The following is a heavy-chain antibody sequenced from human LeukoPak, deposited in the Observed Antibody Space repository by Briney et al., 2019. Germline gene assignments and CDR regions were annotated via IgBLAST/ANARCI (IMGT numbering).Heavy chain of an antibody. J-gene: IGHJ5*02. CDR1: GYSFTNEW. V-gene: IGHV5-51*01. Sequence: GESLKISCKDSGYSFTNEWIGWVRQMPGKGPEWMGIIYPGDSDTRYSPSLQGQVTISADKSISTAYLQWSSLKASDTAIYYCARPIHRGYSGYDPVGWFDPWGQGTLVTVSS. D-gene: IGHD5-12*01. CDR3: ARPIHRGYSGYDPVGWFDP. CDR2: IYPGDSDT.